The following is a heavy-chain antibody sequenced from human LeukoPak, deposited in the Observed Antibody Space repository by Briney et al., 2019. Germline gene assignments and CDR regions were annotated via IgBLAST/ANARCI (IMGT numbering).Heavy chain of an antibody. CDR1: GGSISSGGSY. V-gene: IGHV4-31*03. J-gene: IGHJ6*02. Sequence: SETLSLTCTVSGGSISSGGSYWSWIRQHPGKGLEWIGYIYYSGSTYYNPSLKSRVTISVDTSKNQFSLKLSSVTAADTAVYYCARTRPGIAAAGPYDCYGMDVWGQGTTVTVS. D-gene: IGHD6-13*01. CDR2: IYYSGST. CDR3: ARTRPGIAAAGPYDCYGMDV.